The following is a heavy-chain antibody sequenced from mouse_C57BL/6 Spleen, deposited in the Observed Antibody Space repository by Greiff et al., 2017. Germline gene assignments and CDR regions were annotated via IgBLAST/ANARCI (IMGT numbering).Heavy chain of an antibody. D-gene: IGHD1-1*01. V-gene: IGHV2-9-1*01. J-gene: IGHJ1*03. CDR2: IWTGGGT. Sequence: QVQLKQSGPGLVAPSQSLSITCTVSGFSLTSYAISWVRQPPGKGLEWLGVIWTGGGTNYNSALKSRLSISKDNSKSQVFLKMNSLQTDDTARYYCARNRGGSSPSSVFDVWGTGTTVTVSS. CDR1: GFSLTSYA. CDR3: ARNRGGSSPSSVFDV.